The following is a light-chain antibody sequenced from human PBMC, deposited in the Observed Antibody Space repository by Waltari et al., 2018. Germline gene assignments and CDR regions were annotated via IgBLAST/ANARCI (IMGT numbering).Light chain of an antibody. CDR3: QKYNSIPWT. CDR2: DAS. Sequence: DIQMTQSPSSLYASVGDRVTITCRASQGINNYLAWYQQKPGKVPKLLICDASILQSGVSSRFSGSGSGTDFTLTITSLQPEDVATYYCQKYNSIPWTFGPGTKVDLK. CDR1: QGINNY. J-gene: IGKJ1*01. V-gene: IGKV1-27*01.